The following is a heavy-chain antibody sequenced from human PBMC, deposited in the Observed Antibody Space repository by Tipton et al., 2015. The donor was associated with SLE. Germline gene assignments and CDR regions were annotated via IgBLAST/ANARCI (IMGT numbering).Heavy chain of an antibody. CDR1: GGSFSGYY. Sequence: TLSLTCAVYGGSFSGYYWSWIRQPPGKGLEWIGEINHSGSTNYDPSLKSRVTISVDTSKNQFSLKLSSVTAADTAVYYCAREWYDSSGSEAFDMWGQGTMVTVSS. CDR2: INHSGST. CDR3: AREWYDSSGSEAFDM. J-gene: IGHJ3*02. D-gene: IGHD3-22*01. V-gene: IGHV4-34*01.